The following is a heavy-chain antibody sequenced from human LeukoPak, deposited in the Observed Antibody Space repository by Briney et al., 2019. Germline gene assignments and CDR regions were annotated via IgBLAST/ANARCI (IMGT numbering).Heavy chain of an antibody. J-gene: IGHJ4*02. D-gene: IGHD3-3*01. CDR3: AKGSIADYDFWSGYYTHYFDY. CDR1: GFTFSDYY. V-gene: IGHV3-23*01. CDR2: ISGSGGST. Sequence: GGSLRLSCAASGFTFSDYYMSWIRQAPGKGLEWVSAISGSGGSTYYADSVKGRLTISRDNSKNTLYLQMNSLRAEDTAVYYCAKGSIADYDFWSGYYTHYFDYWGQGTLVTVSS.